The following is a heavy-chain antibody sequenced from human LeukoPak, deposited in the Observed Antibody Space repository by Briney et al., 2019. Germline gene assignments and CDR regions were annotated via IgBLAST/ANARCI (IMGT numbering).Heavy chain of an antibody. V-gene: IGHV4-31*03. CDR1: GGSISSGGYS. CDR2: IYYSGST. D-gene: IGHD2-2*01. J-gene: IGHJ4*02. CDR3: ARARRVPAAISYYFDY. Sequence: SSQTLSLTCTVSGGSISSGGYSWSRIRQHPGKGLEWIGYIYYSGSTYYNPSLKSRVTISVDTSKNQFSLKLSSVTAADTAVYYCARARRVPAAISYYFDYWGQGTLVTVSS.